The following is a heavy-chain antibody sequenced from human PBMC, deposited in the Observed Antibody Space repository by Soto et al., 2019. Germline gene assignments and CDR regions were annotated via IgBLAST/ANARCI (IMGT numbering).Heavy chain of an antibody. Sequence: PGGSLRLSCAASGFTFSYYNMNWVRQAPGKGPEWVSVIYSGGSTYYADSVKGRFTISRDNSKNTLYLQMNSLRAEDTAVYYCARDPSSGWYYFDYWGQGT. V-gene: IGHV3-53*01. CDR3: ARDPSSGWYYFDY. CDR2: IYSGGST. CDR1: GFTFSYYN. J-gene: IGHJ4*02. D-gene: IGHD6-19*01.